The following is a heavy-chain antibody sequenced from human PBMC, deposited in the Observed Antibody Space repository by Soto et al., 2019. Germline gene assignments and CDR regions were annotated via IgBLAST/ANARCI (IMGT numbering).Heavy chain of an antibody. Sequence: QVQLVQSGAEVKKPGASVKVSCKASGYTFTSYVISWVRQAPGQGLEWMGWVSPYNGQTKYPQKFQGRVSMTTDTSTNTAYMELRSLRSDDTAVYYCARTPPNNSNPLYYMDVWGKGTTVTVSS. CDR2: VSPYNGQT. V-gene: IGHV1-18*04. CDR3: ARTPPNNSNPLYYMDV. J-gene: IGHJ6*03. CDR1: GYTFTSYV. D-gene: IGHD1-20*01.